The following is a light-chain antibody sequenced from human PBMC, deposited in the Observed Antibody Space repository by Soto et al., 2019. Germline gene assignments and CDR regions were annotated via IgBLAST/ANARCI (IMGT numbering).Light chain of an antibody. Sequence: DIVLTQSPATLSLSPGESATLSCRASQGVXSYLDWYQQKPGQAPRFLXYDASNRATGIPARFSGSGSGTDFTLTISSLEPEYFAVYFCQQYARSTRAFGGGTKVDIK. J-gene: IGKJ4*02. CDR3: QQYARSTRA. CDR2: DAS. V-gene: IGKV3-11*01. CDR1: QGVXSY.